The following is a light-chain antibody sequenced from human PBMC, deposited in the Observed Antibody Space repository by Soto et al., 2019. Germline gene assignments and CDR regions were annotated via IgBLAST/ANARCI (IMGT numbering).Light chain of an antibody. CDR3: LQVSSFPRT. Sequence: VIWMTQSPSLLSASTGDRVTISCVMSQGISSYLAWYQQKPGKAPQFLIQAASNLQSGVPSRFGGSGSGTEFILSINSLQPEDIATYYCLQVSSFPRTFGQGTKVDIK. CDR1: QGISSY. J-gene: IGKJ1*01. V-gene: IGKV1D-8*03. CDR2: AAS.